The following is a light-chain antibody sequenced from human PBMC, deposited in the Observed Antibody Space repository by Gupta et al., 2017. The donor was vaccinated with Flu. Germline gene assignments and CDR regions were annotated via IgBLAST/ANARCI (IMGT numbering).Light chain of an antibody. Sequence: ESLLTPSPGTLSLSPGARATLSCRTKESVNSDFLGWYQHKPGQAPRLLIYGSSNRATDLPVRFSGSGSGTDFTLTISRLEPEDFAVYYCQHYGRTPHTFGQGTKLETK. CDR2: GSS. CDR3: QHYGRTPHT. CDR1: ESVNSDF. V-gene: IGKV3-20*01. J-gene: IGKJ2*01.